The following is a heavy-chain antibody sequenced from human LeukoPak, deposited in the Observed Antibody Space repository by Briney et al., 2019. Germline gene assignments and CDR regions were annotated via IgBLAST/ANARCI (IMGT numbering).Heavy chain of an antibody. J-gene: IGHJ4*02. CDR3: ARDGTPADHDY. V-gene: IGHV3-21*01. D-gene: IGHD1-26*01. Sequence: GGSLRLSCAASGFTFSGQSMNWVRQAPGKGLEWVSSISSGSTYIYYADSLKGRFTISRDNAKNSLYLQMNRLRAEDTAVYYCARDGTPADHDYWGQGTLVTVSS. CDR2: ISSGSTYI. CDR1: GFTFSGQS.